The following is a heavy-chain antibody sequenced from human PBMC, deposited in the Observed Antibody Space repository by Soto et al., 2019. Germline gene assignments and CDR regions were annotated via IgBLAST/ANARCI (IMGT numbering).Heavy chain of an antibody. Sequence: KPSETLSLTCSVSGASITTYYWSWIRQPPGKGLEWIGSISYSGSTKYNPSLESRVMISLDTSKNQFSLRLTSVTAADTALYYCATDWDSSGLFDPWGQGALVTVSS. D-gene: IGHD3-10*01. CDR1: GASITTYY. CDR3: ATDWDSSGLFDP. CDR2: ISYSGST. V-gene: IGHV4-59*01. J-gene: IGHJ5*02.